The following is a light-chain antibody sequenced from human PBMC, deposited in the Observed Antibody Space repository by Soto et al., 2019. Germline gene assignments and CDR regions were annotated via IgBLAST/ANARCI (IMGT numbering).Light chain of an antibody. CDR1: KLGDRY. CDR2: QNN. V-gene: IGLV3-1*01. Sequence: SYELTQPPSVSVSPGQTASITCSGDKLGDRYACWYQQKPGQSPVLVIYQNNKRPSGIPERFSGSNSGNTATLTISGTQAMDEADYYRQAWGSSTGVFGTGTKVTVL. CDR3: QAWGSSTGV. J-gene: IGLJ1*01.